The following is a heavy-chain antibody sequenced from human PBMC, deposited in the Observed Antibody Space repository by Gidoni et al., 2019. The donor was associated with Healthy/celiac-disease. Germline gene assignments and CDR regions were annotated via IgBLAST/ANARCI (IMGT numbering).Heavy chain of an antibody. CDR3: ARALRGWGSYAPVGYYMDV. CDR2: IYYSGST. V-gene: IGHV4-30-4*01. D-gene: IGHD3-16*01. Sequence: SISSGDYYWSWIRQPPGKGLEWIGYIYYSGSTYYNPSLKSRVTISVDTSKNQFSRKLSSVTAADTAVYYWARALRGWGSYAPVGYYMDVWGKGTTVTVSS. CDR1: SISSGDYY. J-gene: IGHJ6*03.